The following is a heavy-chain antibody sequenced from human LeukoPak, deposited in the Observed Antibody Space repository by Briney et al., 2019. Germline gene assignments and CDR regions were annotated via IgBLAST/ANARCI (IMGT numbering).Heavy chain of an antibody. CDR1: GFTFDDYG. J-gene: IGHJ4*02. CDR3: ARGKIVLAAAGPPDY. D-gene: IGHD6-13*01. CDR2: INWNGGST. V-gene: IGHV3-20*04. Sequence: GGSLRLSCAASGFTFDDYGMSWVRQAPGKGLEWVSGINWNGGSTGYADSVKGRFTISRDNAKNSLYLQMNSLRAEDTAVYYCARGKIVLAAAGPPDYWGQGTLVTVSS.